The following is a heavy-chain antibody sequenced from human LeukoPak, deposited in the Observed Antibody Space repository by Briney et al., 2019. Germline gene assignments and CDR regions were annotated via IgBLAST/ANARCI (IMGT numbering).Heavy chain of an antibody. J-gene: IGHJ4*02. CDR2: IYYSGST. Sequence: SETLSLTCTVYGGSISSYYWSWIRQPPGKGLEWIGYIYYSGSTNYNPSLKSRATISVDTSKNQFSLKLSSVTAADTAVYYCARRDCISTSCYEDYWGQGNLVTVSS. D-gene: IGHD2-2*01. CDR3: ARRDCISTSCYEDY. V-gene: IGHV4-59*12. CDR1: GGSISSYY.